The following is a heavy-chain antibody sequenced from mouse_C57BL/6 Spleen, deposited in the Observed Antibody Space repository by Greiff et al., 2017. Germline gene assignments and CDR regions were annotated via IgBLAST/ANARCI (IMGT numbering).Heavy chain of an antibody. J-gene: IGHJ2*01. Sequence: VQRVESGPELVKPGASVKISCKASGYAFSSYWMNWVKQRPGKGLEWIGRIYPGDGDTNYNGKFKGKATLTADTSSSTAYMHLSSLTSEDSAVYFCASSWDEDYWGQGTTLTVSS. V-gene: IGHV1-82*01. CDR2: IYPGDGDT. D-gene: IGHD4-1*01. CDR3: ASSWDEDY. CDR1: GYAFSSYW.